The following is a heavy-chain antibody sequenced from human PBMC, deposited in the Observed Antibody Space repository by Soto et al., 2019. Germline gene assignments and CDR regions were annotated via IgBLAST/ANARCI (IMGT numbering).Heavy chain of an antibody. CDR3: ARPNRYGIGGSCYYYGMDG. Sequence: PGESLKISCKGSGYSFTSYWISWVRQMPGKGLEWMGRIDPSDSYTNYSPSFQGHVTISADKSISTAYLQWSSLKASDTAMYYCARPNRYGIGGSCYYYGMDGWGQGTTVNVAS. CDR1: GYSFTSYW. CDR2: IDPSDSYT. D-gene: IGHD2-15*01. V-gene: IGHV5-10-1*01. J-gene: IGHJ6*02.